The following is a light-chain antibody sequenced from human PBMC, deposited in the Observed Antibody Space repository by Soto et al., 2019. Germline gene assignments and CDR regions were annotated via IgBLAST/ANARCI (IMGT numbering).Light chain of an antibody. J-gene: IGKJ2*01. CDR2: DAS. CDR3: QQRSNWTPKYT. CDR1: QSVSSY. V-gene: IGKV3-11*01. Sequence: EIVLTQSPATLSLSPGERATLSCRASQSVSSYLAWYQQKPGQAPRLLLYDASNRATGIPARFSGSGSGTDFTLTISSLEPEDFAVYYCQQRSNWTPKYTVGQGTKLEIK.